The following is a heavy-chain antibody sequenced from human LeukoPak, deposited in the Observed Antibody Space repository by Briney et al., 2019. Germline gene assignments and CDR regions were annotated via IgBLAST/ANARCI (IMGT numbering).Heavy chain of an antibody. CDR1: GGSFSGYY. D-gene: IGHD2-15*01. V-gene: IGHV4-34*01. CDR3: AGSRGYCSGGSCYSGNYYYYGMDV. Sequence: SETLSLTCAVYGGSFSGYYWGWIRQPPGKGLEWVGEINHSGSTNYNPSLKSRVTISVDTSKNHFSLKLSSVPAADTAVYYCAGSRGYCSGGSCYSGNYYYYGMDVWGKGTTVTVSS. J-gene: IGHJ6*04. CDR2: INHSGST.